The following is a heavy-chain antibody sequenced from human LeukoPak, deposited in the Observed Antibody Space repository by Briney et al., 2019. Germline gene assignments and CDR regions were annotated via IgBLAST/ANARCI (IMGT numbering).Heavy chain of an antibody. CDR2: ISYDGSNT. D-gene: IGHD6-19*01. J-gene: IGHJ4*02. CDR3: AREAEQWLVPGY. Sequence: LAGGSLRLSCAASGFIFSSYAMHWVRQAPGKGLEWVAVISYDGSNTLYADSVKGRFTISRDNSRNTVYVQMNSLRVEDTAVYYCAREAEQWLVPGYWGQGTLVSVSS. V-gene: IGHV3-30*04. CDR1: GFIFSSYA.